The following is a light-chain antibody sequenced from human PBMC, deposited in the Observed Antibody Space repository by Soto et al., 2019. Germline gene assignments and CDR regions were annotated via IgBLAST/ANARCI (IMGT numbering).Light chain of an antibody. V-gene: IGKV2-24*01. CDR1: QSLVHSAGNTY. Sequence: EIVMTQTPLSSPVSLGQPASISCRSIQSLVHSAGNTYLSWLQQRPGRPPRLLICDISNRFSGVPDRFSGSGAGTDFTLQISRVESEDVGVYYCLQATQFPWTFGQGTKVEIK. J-gene: IGKJ1*01. CDR2: DIS. CDR3: LQATQFPWT.